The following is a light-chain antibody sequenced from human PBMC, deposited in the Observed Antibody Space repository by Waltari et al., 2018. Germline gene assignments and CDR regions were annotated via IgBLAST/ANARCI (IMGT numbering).Light chain of an antibody. V-gene: IGKV3-11*01. Sequence: IVLKSSPATLSLSAGEGATLSCRASQSVSSHLVWYQQKRGQAPRLLIYDASNRATGVPARFSGSGSGTDFTLTISSLEPEDLAGYYCQQCNNSPPTFGQGTKVEIK. CDR3: QQCNNSPPT. CDR1: QSVSSH. J-gene: IGKJ1*01. CDR2: DAS.